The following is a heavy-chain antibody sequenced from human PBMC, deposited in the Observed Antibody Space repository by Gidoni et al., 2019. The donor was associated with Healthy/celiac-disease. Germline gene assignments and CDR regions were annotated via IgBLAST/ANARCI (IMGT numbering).Heavy chain of an antibody. J-gene: IGHJ4*02. CDR3: AKVVEQDYDVLTPLHY. Sequence: EVQLVESGGGLVQPGGSLRLPCQASGFPFRNSAMHWVRQAPGKGLEYVSAVSSNGDSTYYAESVKGRFTISRDNFKNSLYLQMSSLRAEDTAVYYCAKVVEQDYDVLTPLHYWGQGTLVTVSS. CDR1: GFPFRNSA. V-gene: IGHV3-64D*08. CDR2: VSSNGDST. D-gene: IGHD3-9*01.